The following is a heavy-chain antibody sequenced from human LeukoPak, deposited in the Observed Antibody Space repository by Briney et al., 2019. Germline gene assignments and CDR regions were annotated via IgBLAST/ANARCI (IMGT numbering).Heavy chain of an antibody. J-gene: IGHJ3*02. CDR3: ARGGYCSSTSCYGDAFDI. Sequence: PSETLSLTCTVSGGSISSYYWSWIRQPAGKGLEWIGRIYTSVSTNYNPSLTSRVTMSVDTSKNQFSLKLSSVTAADTAVYYCARGGYCSSTSCYGDAFDIWGQGTMVTVSS. CDR2: IYTSVST. D-gene: IGHD2-2*01. CDR1: GGSISSYY. V-gene: IGHV4-4*07.